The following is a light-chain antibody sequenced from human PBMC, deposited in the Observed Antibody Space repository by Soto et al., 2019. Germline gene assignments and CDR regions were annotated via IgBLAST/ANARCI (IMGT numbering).Light chain of an antibody. CDR1: KKDIGGYKY. CDR3: CSYTTSNTRQIV. J-gene: IGLJ1*01. Sequence: QPVLNQPASGSGSPGPSLPIPCPGNKKDIGGYKYVSWYQQHPGKAPKFLIYDVSNRPSGVPNRFSGSKSGNTASLTISGLQAEDEADYYCCSYTTSNTRQIVFGTGTKVTV. V-gene: IGLV2-14*01. CDR2: DVS.